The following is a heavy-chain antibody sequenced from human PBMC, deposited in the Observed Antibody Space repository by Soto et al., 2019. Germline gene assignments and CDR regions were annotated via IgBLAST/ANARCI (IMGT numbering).Heavy chain of an antibody. D-gene: IGHD2-8*01. CDR2: ISGSGGST. V-gene: IGHV3-23*01. Sequence: PGGSLRLSCAASGFTFSSYAMSWVRQAPGKGLEWVSAISGSGGSTYYADSVKGRFTISRDNSKNTLYLQMNSLRAEDTAVYYCAKSRPRGYCTNGVCYDYYYGMDVWGQGTTVTVYS. CDR1: GFTFSSYA. J-gene: IGHJ6*02. CDR3: AKSRPRGYCTNGVCYDYYYGMDV.